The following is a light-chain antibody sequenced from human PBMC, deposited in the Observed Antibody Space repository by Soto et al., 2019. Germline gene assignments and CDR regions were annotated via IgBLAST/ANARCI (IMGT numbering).Light chain of an antibody. J-gene: IGKJ1*01. V-gene: IGKV1-39*01. Sequence: DIQMTQYPSSLSASVGDIVTITCQASQDISNYLNWYQQKPGKAPKLLIYDASNLPSGVPSRLSGGGSGTDFTLTISSLQPEDFATYYCQQSYSTPQTFGQGTKVDI. CDR3: QQSYSTPQT. CDR1: QDISNY. CDR2: DAS.